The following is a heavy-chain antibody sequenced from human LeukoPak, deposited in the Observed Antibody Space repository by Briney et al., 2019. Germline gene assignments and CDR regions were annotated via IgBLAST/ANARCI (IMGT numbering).Heavy chain of an antibody. V-gene: IGHV4-34*01. D-gene: IGHD3-22*01. CDR1: GGSFSGYY. CDR3: ARPPNYYDSSGYYYAAFDI. Sequence: SETLSLTCAVYGGSFSGYYWSWIRQPPGKGLEWIGEINHSVSTNYNPSLKSRVTISVDTSKNQFSLKLSSVTAADTAVYYCARPPNYYDSSGYYYAAFDIWGQGTMVTVSS. CDR2: INHSVST. J-gene: IGHJ3*02.